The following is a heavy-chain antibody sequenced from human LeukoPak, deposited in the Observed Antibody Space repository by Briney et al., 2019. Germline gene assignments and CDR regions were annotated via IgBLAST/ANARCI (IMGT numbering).Heavy chain of an antibody. Sequence: SGTLSLTCAVSGVSISSSNWWSWVRQPPGKGLEGIGEIYHSGSTNYNPSVKSRVTISVDKSKNQFSLKLSSVTAADTAVYYCASYSLWGGIDYWGQGTLVTVSS. V-gene: IGHV4-4*02. D-gene: IGHD2-15*01. CDR2: IYHSGST. CDR3: ASYSLWGGIDY. J-gene: IGHJ4*02. CDR1: GVSISSSNW.